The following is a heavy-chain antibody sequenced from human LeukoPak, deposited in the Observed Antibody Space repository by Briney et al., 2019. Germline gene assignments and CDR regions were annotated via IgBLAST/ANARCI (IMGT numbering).Heavy chain of an antibody. V-gene: IGHV3-23*01. D-gene: IGHD5-18*01. J-gene: IGHJ4*02. Sequence: GGSLRLSCAASGFTFSSYAMSWVRQAPGKGLEWVSAISGSGGSTYYADSVKGRFTISRDNSKNTLYLQMNSLRAEDTAVYYCAKNSGYSYGYYIDYWGQGTLVTVSS. CDR1: GFTFSSYA. CDR2: ISGSGGST. CDR3: AKNSGYSYGYYIDY.